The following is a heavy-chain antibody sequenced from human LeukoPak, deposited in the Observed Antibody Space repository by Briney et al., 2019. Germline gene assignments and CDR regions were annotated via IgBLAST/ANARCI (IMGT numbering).Heavy chain of an antibody. J-gene: IGHJ5*02. Sequence: SETLSLTCTVSGDSINSHHWNWIRQPPGKGLEWIGYMYYSGSTMYNRCLKSRVAISIDTSKNQFSLKLSSVTAADTAVYYCARDTYDYYFDPWGQGILVTVSS. CDR2: MYYSGST. D-gene: IGHD1-26*01. CDR1: GDSINSHH. CDR3: ARDTYDYYFDP. V-gene: IGHV4-59*11.